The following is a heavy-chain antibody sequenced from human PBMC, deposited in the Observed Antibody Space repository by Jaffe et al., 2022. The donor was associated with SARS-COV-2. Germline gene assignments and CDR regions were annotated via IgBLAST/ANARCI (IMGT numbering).Heavy chain of an antibody. CDR2: INSDGSST. V-gene: IGHV3-74*01. CDR3: ARAFRILAAGAPRGGNWFDP. J-gene: IGHJ5*02. D-gene: IGHD6-13*01. Sequence: EVQLVESGGGLVQPGGSLRLSCAASGFTFSSYWMHWVRQAPGKGLVWVSRINSDGSSTSYADSVKGRFTISRDNAKNTLYLQMNSLRAEDTAVYYCARAFRILAAGAPRGGNWFDPWGQGTLVTVSS. CDR1: GFTFSSYW.